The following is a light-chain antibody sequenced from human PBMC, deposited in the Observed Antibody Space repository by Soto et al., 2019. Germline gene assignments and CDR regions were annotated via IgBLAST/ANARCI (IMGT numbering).Light chain of an antibody. CDR2: EDN. CDR3: CSYAGSITFYV. Sequence: QSVLTQPASVSGSPGQSITISCTGTSSDVGSYNLFSWYQQHPGKAPKLMIYEDNKRPSGVSNRFSGSKSGNTASLTISGLQAEDEADYYCCSYAGSITFYVFGTGTKLTVL. CDR1: SSDVGSYNL. J-gene: IGLJ1*01. V-gene: IGLV2-23*01.